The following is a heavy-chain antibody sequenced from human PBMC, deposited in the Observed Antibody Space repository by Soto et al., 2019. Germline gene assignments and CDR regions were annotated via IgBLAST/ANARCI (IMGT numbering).Heavy chain of an antibody. Sequence: GSLRLSCAASGFTFSSYAMSWVRQAPGKGLEWVSAISGSGGSTYYADSAKGRFTISRDNSKNSLYLQTNSLRAEDTAVYYCAKDLTMIVVDHQPPFDYWGQGTLVTVSS. D-gene: IGHD3-22*01. CDR1: GFTFSSYA. CDR3: AKDLTMIVVDHQPPFDY. J-gene: IGHJ4*02. CDR2: ISGSGGST. V-gene: IGHV3-23*01.